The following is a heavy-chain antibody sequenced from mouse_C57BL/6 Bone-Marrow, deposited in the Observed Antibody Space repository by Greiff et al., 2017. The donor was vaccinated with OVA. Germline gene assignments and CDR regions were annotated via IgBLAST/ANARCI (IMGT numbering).Heavy chain of an antibody. J-gene: IGHJ2*01. CDR1: GYTFTTYP. V-gene: IGHV1-47*01. CDR2: FHPYNDDT. D-gene: IGHD1-1*01. CDR3: ARNGVLANYFDY. Sequence: VQLQQSGAELVKPGASVKMSCKASGYTFTTYPIEWVKQNHGKSLEWIGNFHPYNDDTKYNEKLKDKATMTVEKSSSTVYLELSRLTSDDSAVYYCARNGVLANYFDYWGQGTTLTVSS.